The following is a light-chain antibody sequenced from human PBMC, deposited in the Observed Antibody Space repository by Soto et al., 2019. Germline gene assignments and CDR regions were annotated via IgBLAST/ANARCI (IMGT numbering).Light chain of an antibody. J-gene: IGKJ1*01. V-gene: IGKV3-20*01. CDR3: QQYGDSPKT. Sequence: EIVLTQSPGTLSLSPGERATLSCRASQSVTGSYLAWYQQRPGQAPRLLIYGASSRATGIPDRFSGSGSVTDFTLTISRREPEDFAVYYCQQYGDSPKTFGQGTKVEIK. CDR2: GAS. CDR1: QSVTGSY.